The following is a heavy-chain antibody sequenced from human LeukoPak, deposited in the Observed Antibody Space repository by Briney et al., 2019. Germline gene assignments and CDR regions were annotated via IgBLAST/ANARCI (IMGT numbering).Heavy chain of an antibody. CDR2: IYYSGST. Sequence: SETLSLTCTVSGGSISSYYWSWIRQPPGKGLEWNGYIYYSGSTNYNPSLKSRVTISVDTSKNQFSLKLSSVTAADTAVYYCATLTTRGGMDVWGQGTTVTVSS. V-gene: IGHV4-59*01. D-gene: IGHD4-11*01. CDR3: ATLTTRGGMDV. CDR1: GGSISSYY. J-gene: IGHJ6*02.